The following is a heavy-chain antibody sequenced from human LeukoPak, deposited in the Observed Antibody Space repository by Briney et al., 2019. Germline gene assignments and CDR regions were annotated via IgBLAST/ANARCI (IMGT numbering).Heavy chain of an antibody. Sequence: GGSLRLSCAASGFAFSDHYMDWVRQAPGRGLEWVGRIRDVGNSYTTEYAASEKGRFTISRGDSKNSVYLQMNSLKTEDTAVYYCARVRYYYDSSGYYVNWGQGTLVAVSS. J-gene: IGHJ4*02. V-gene: IGHV3-72*01. D-gene: IGHD3-22*01. CDR2: IRDVGNSYTT. CDR3: ARVRYYYDSSGYYVN. CDR1: GFAFSDHY.